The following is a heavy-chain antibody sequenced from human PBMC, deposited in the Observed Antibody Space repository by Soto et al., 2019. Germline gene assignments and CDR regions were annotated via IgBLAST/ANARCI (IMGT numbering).Heavy chain of an antibody. D-gene: IGHD2-15*01. CDR2: IYSGGST. CDR1: GFTVSSNY. Sequence: GGSLRLSCAASGFTVSSNYMSWVRQAPGKGLEWVSVIYSGGSTYYADSVKGRFTISRDNSKNTLYLQMNSLRAEDTAAYYCALFFSGGTCYPSYNSNYMDVWGKGTTVT. CDR3: ALFFSGGTCYPSYNSNYMDV. V-gene: IGHV3-66*01. J-gene: IGHJ6*03.